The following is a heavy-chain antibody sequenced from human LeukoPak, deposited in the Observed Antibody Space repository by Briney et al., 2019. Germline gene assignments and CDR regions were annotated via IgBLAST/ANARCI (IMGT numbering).Heavy chain of an antibody. CDR1: GYTFTNYG. V-gene: IGHV1-18*01. D-gene: IGHD2-2*01. J-gene: IGHJ5*02. Sequence: ASVKVSCKASGYTFTNYGITWVRQAPGQGLEWMGWISVYNGNTNYVQKLRGRVTMTTDTSTSTAYMELRSLRSDDTAVYYCARDVVVVPAAHNWFDPWGQGTLVTVSS. CDR2: ISVYNGNT. CDR3: ARDVVVVPAAHNWFDP.